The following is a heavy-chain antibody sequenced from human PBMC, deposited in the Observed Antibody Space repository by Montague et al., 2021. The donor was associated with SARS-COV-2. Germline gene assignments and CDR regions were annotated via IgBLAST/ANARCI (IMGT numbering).Heavy chain of an antibody. D-gene: IGHD1-14*01. J-gene: IGHJ5*02. Sequence: SLRLSYAASGFIFTNYGMNWVRRAPGKGLESVAGISGFGGGTYYSDSVKGRFTISGTTSNSTLFLQMDGLRAEDTAIYYCAKSFSGTRNWFDIWGQGTLVTVSS. CDR3: AKSFSGTRNWFDI. CDR1: GFIFTNYG. V-gene: IGHV3-23*01. CDR2: ISGFGGGT.